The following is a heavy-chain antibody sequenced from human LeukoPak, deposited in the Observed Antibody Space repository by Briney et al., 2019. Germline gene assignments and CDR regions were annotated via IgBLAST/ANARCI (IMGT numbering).Heavy chain of an antibody. D-gene: IGHD3-10*01. J-gene: IGHJ6*03. CDR1: GFTFSTYW. CDR2: IKQDGSEK. Sequence: GGSLRLSCAASGFTFSTYWMGWVRQAPGKGLEWVANIKQDGSEKYYVDSVKGRFTISRDNAKNSLFLQMNSLRAEDTAVYYCALKGITMVRGAYYMDVWGKGTTVTISS. V-gene: IGHV3-7*01. CDR3: ALKGITMVRGAYYMDV.